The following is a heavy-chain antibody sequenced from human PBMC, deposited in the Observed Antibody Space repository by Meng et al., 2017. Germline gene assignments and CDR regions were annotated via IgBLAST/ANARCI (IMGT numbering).Heavy chain of an antibody. V-gene: IGHV4-34*01. CDR1: GRSFLVYY. D-gene: IGHD3-3*01. J-gene: IGHJ4*02. CDR2: INHSGST. Sequence: LLHHSVPLSLPCPFFGRSFLVYYVSWIRQPQGKGLEWIGEINHSGSTNYNPSLKSRVTVSVDTSKNQFSLKLSSVTAADTAVYYCARRWVIWSGYRLDYWGQGTLVTVSS. CDR3: ARRWVIWSGYRLDY.